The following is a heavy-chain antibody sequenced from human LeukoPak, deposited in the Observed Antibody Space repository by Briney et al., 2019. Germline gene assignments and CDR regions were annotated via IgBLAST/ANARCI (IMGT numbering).Heavy chain of an antibody. J-gene: IGHJ4*02. Sequence: ASVKVSCKASGYIFTSYGINWVRQAPGQGLEWMGWISAYNGNTNYAQRFQGRVTMTTDTSTSTAYMELRSLSSDDTGVYFCARDRSGTYFDYWGQGTLVTVSS. V-gene: IGHV1-18*01. CDR1: GYIFTSYG. CDR2: ISAYNGNT. CDR3: ARDRSGTYFDY. D-gene: IGHD1-26*01.